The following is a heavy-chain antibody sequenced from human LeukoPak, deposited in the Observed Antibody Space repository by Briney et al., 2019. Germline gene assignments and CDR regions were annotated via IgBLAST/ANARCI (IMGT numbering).Heavy chain of an antibody. V-gene: IGHV4-30-4*01. CDR3: ASRLMAIGHGYYFDY. CDR2: IYYSGST. J-gene: IGHJ4*02. Sequence: SQTLSLTCTVSGGSISSGDYYWSWIRQPPGKGLEWIGYIYYSGSTYYNPSLKSRVTISVDTSKNQFSLKLSSVTAADTAVYYCASRLMAIGHGYYFDYWGQGTLVTVSS. D-gene: IGHD5-24*01. CDR1: GGSISSGDYY.